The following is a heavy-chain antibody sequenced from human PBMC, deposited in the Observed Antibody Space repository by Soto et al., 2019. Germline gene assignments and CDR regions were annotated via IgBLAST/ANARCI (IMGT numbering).Heavy chain of an antibody. V-gene: IGHV4-34*01. CDR3: ARGALWFGDRPKNWFDP. CDR2: INHSGST. J-gene: IGHJ5*02. CDR1: GGSFSGYY. Sequence: QVQLQQWGAGLLKPSETLSLTCAVYGGSFSGYYWSWIRQPPGKGLEWIGEINHSGSTNYNPSLKSRVTISVDTSKNQFSLKLSSVTAADTAVDYCARGALWFGDRPKNWFDPWGQGTLVTVSS. D-gene: IGHD3-10*01.